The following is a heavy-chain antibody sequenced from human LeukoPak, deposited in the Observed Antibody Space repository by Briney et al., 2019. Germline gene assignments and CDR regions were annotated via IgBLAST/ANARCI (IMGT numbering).Heavy chain of an antibody. CDR2: MNPNSGNT. CDR3: ARAGQACSSTSCYLMYAFDI. D-gene: IGHD2-2*01. Sequence: GSSVKVSCKASGYTFTSYDINWVRPATGQGLEWMGWMNPNSGNTGYAHKLQGRVTMTRNTSISTAYMELSSLRSEDTAVYYCARAGQACSSTSCYLMYAFDIWGQGTMVTVSS. V-gene: IGHV1-8*01. CDR1: GYTFTSYD. J-gene: IGHJ3*02.